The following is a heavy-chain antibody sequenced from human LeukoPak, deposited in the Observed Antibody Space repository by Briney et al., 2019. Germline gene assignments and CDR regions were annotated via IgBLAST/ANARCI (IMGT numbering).Heavy chain of an antibody. CDR3: ARDVYYYDSSGYHLFDY. J-gene: IGHJ4*02. V-gene: IGHV4-4*07. CDR2: IHTSGST. CDR1: GVSISSYY. D-gene: IGHD3-22*01. Sequence: SETLSLTCTVSGVSISSYYWSWIRQPAGKGLEWIGRIHTSGSTNYNPSLKSRVTMSVDTAKNQFSLKLSSVTAADTAVYYCARDVYYYDSSGYHLFDYWGQGTLVTVSS.